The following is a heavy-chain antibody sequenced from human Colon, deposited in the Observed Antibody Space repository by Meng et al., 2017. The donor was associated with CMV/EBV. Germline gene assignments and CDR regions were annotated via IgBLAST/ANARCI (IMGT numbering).Heavy chain of an antibody. Sequence: GESLKISCSASGFPIVSHYMAWVRQAPGKGLQWVSLIYAVGTPYHADSVKGRFTISRDNDRNIIDLQMSSLTADDTAIYYCARAYMSSGTDWYYDLWGRGTWSPSPQ. CDR2: IYAVGTP. CDR3: ARAYMSSGTDWYYDL. D-gene: IGHD6-25*01. J-gene: IGHJ2*01. CDR1: GFPIVSHY. V-gene: IGHV3-53*01.